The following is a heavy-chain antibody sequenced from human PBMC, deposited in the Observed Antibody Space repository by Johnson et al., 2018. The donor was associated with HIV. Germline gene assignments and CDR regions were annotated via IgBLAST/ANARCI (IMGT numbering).Heavy chain of an antibody. V-gene: IGHV3-30*04. D-gene: IGHD1-26*01. CDR2: IGFDGTNK. J-gene: IGHJ3*02. Sequence: QVQLVESGGGVVQPGRSLRPSCAASGFIFSSYAIHWVRQAPGKGLQWVAVIGFDGTNKYYADSLKGRFTISRENSKNTLYLQMNSLRPEDTALYCCARDSGAPGNDAFDIWGQGTMVTISS. CDR3: ARDSGAPGNDAFDI. CDR1: GFIFSSYA.